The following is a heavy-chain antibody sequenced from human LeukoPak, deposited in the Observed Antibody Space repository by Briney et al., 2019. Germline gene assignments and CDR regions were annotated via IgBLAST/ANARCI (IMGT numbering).Heavy chain of an antibody. CDR1: GFTFSNYS. D-gene: IGHD3-22*01. Sequence: GGSLRLSCATSGFTFSNYSMNWVRQAPGKGLEWVSCISSSSSYIYYADSMKGRFTISRDNAKNSLYLQMNSLRAEDTAVYYCARDRSYYDTSGYYRDPDSFDIWGQGTMVTVSS. CDR3: ARDRSYYDTSGYYRDPDSFDI. CDR2: ISSSSSYI. V-gene: IGHV3-21*01. J-gene: IGHJ3*02.